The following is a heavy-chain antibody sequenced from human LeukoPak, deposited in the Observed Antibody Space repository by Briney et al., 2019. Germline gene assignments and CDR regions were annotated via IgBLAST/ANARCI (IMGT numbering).Heavy chain of an antibody. J-gene: IGHJ3*02. D-gene: IGHD3-22*01. Sequence: GGSLRLSCAASGFIFSDYAMSWVRQAPGKGLEWVSGFESSGDGTYYVESVKGRFTISRDNSKNTLYLQMNSLRAEDTAVYYCAKFNGYYYDSSGHDAFDIWGQGTMVTVSS. CDR1: GFIFSDYA. CDR3: AKFNGYYYDSSGHDAFDI. V-gene: IGHV3-23*01. CDR2: FESSGDGT.